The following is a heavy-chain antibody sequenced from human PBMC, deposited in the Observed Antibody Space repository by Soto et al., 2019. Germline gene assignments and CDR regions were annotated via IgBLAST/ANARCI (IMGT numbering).Heavy chain of an antibody. V-gene: IGHV3-15*01. CDR1: GFTFSNAW. Sequence: GGSLRLSCAASGFTFSNAWMSWVRQAPGKGLEWVGRIKSKTDGGTTDYAAPVKGRFTISRDDSKNTLYLQMNSLKTEDTAVYYCTTGAPLLGYCSGGSCHASYYYYYYMDVWGKGTTVTVSS. CDR3: TTGAPLLGYCSGGSCHASYYYYYYMDV. D-gene: IGHD2-15*01. CDR2: IKSKTDGGTT. J-gene: IGHJ6*03.